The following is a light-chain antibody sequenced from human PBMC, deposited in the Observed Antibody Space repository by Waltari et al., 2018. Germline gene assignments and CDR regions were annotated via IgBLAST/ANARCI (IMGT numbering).Light chain of an antibody. Sequence: DIVMTQSPDSLAVSLGERATINCRSSQSVLYNSNNFDYLAWYQQKPGQPPKLLFYWASTRGSGVPDGFSGSGSGTEFTLTINSLQAEDVAIYYCQQYYSRPLTFGGGTRVEIK. CDR1: QSVLYNSNNFDY. J-gene: IGKJ4*01. CDR3: QQYYSRPLT. CDR2: WAS. V-gene: IGKV4-1*01.